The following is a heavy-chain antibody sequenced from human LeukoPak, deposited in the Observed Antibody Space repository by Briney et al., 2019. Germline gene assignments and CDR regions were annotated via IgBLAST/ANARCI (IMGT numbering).Heavy chain of an antibody. CDR2: FDPKDGDT. J-gene: IGHJ4*02. CDR1: GYTLTELS. Sequence: ASVKVSCKVSGYTLTELSVHWVRQAPGKGLEWMGNFDPKDGDTIYAQRFQGRVTMTEDTSTHTAYMELSSLRSDDTAVYYCARYGYYYDSSGYYPFDYWGQGTLVTVSS. CDR3: ARYGYYYDSSGYYPFDY. V-gene: IGHV1-24*01. D-gene: IGHD3-22*01.